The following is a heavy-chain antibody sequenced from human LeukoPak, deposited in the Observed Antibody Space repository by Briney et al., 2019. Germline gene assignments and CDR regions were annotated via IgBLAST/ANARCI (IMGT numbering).Heavy chain of an antibody. CDR1: GDSISSSNYY. V-gene: IGHV4-39*01. CDR2: TPYSGDT. Sequence: SETLSLTCTVSGDSISSSNYYWGWIRQPPGKGLEWIGSTPYSGDTVYNPSLKSRIIISVDTSKNQFSLKLTSVTAADTAVYYCVRSLATSGMYWGQGTLATVSS. D-gene: IGHD6-13*01. J-gene: IGHJ4*02. CDR3: VRSLATSGMY.